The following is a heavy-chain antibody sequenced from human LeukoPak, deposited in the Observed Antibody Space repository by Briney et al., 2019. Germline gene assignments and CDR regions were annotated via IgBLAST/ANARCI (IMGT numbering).Heavy chain of an antibody. J-gene: IGHJ5*02. D-gene: IGHD3-10*01. Sequence: TGGSLRLSCAASGFTFSSYAMHWVRQAPGKGLEWVAVISYDGSNKYYADSVKGRFTISRDNSKNTLYLQMNSLRAEDTAAYYCARDYYGSGSYIPFDPWGQGTLVTVSS. V-gene: IGHV3-30-3*01. CDR2: ISYDGSNK. CDR1: GFTFSSYA. CDR3: ARDYYGSGSYIPFDP.